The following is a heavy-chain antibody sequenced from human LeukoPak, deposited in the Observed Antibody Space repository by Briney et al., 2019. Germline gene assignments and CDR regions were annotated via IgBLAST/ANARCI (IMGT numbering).Heavy chain of an antibody. V-gene: IGHV3-30-3*01. CDR1: GFTFSAHS. CDR2: ISYDGSIK. Sequence: GRSLRLSCAASGFTFSAHSMRWVRQPPGKGLEWVAFISYDGSIKFCADSLKGRFTISRDNSKKTLYLQINSLRAEDTAVYFCSRNPEREYWFDPWGQGTLVTVSS. J-gene: IGHJ5*02. CDR3: SRNPEREYWFDP.